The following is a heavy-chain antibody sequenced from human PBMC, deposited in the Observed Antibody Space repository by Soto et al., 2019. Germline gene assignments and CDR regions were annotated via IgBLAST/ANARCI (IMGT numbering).Heavy chain of an antibody. CDR2: IWNDGSNK. Sequence: GESLKISCAASGFTFSSDAMHWVRRAPGKGLEWVAFIWNDGSNKHYADSVKGRFIISRDNSENTLYLQMNSLRAEDTAVYFCARDPGGSGYAFDMWGQGTMVTVSS. J-gene: IGHJ3*02. CDR3: ARDPGGSGYAFDM. D-gene: IGHD6-25*01. CDR1: GFTFSSDA. V-gene: IGHV3-33*01.